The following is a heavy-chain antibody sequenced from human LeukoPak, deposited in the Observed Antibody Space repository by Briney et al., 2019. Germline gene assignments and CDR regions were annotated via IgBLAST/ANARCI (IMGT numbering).Heavy chain of an antibody. V-gene: IGHV3-11*01. J-gene: IGHJ4*02. CDR3: AKSTRVYSSGWYDFDY. CDR2: MSSSSLTI. CDR1: GFTFSDYH. Sequence: GGSLRLSCAASGFTFSDYHMTWIRQAPGKGLEWVSYMSSSSLTIYYADSVKGRFTISRDNSKNTLYLQMNSLRAEDTAVYYCAKSTRVYSSGWYDFDYWGQGTLVTVSS. D-gene: IGHD6-19*01.